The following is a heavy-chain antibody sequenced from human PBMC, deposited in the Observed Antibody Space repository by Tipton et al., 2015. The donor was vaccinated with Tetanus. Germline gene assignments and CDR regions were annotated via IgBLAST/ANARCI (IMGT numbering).Heavy chain of an antibody. D-gene: IGHD6-19*01. J-gene: IGHJ6*02. CDR3: ARDVTQQWGSCNGMDV. V-gene: IGHV3-30-3*01. Sequence: SLRLSCAASGFTFSSYAMHWVRQAPGKGLEWVAVISYDGSNKYYADSVKGRFTISRDNSKNTLYLQMNSLRAEDTAVYYCARDVTQQWGSCNGMDVWGQGTTVTVSS. CDR2: ISYDGSNK. CDR1: GFTFSSYA.